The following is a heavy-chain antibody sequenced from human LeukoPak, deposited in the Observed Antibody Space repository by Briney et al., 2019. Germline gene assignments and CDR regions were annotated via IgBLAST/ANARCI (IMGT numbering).Heavy chain of an antibody. V-gene: IGHV3-21*04. CDR1: GFTFSSYS. Sequence: GGSLRLSCAVSGFTFSSYSMNWVRQAPGKGLEWVSSISSSSYIYYADSMKGRFTISRDNAKNSLYLQMNSLRAEDTAVYYCANTIAAAGTFWFDPWGQGTLVTVSS. CDR3: ANTIAAAGTFWFDP. J-gene: IGHJ5*02. CDR2: ISSSSYI. D-gene: IGHD6-13*01.